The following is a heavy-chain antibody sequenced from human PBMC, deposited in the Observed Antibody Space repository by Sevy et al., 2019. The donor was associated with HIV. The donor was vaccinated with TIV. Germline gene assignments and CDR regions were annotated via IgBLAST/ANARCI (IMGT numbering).Heavy chain of an antibody. D-gene: IGHD2-15*01. J-gene: IGHJ6*02. Sequence: ASVKVSCKASGGTFSSYAISWVRQAPGQGLEWMGGIIPIFGTANYAEKFQGRVTITADESTSTAYMEVSSLRSEDTAVYYCASPTLGYCSGGSCYGYYGMDVWGQGTTVTVS. CDR1: GGTFSSYA. CDR2: IIPIFGTA. V-gene: IGHV1-69*13. CDR3: ASPTLGYCSGGSCYGYYGMDV.